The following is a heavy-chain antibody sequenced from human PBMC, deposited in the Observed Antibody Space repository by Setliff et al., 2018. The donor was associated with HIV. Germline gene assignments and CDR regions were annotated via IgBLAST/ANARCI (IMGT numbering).Heavy chain of an antibody. J-gene: IGHJ4*02. CDR3: AGGPGTTSIDY. Sequence: SETLSLTCTVSGGSISISSYYWGWIRQPPGRGLEWIGSIYYSGITYYNPSLKSRLTMSVDTSKNQFSLELISVTAADTAVYYCAGGPGTTSIDYWAQGTLVTVSS. CDR1: GGSISISSYY. D-gene: IGHD1-26*01. CDR2: IYYSGIT. V-gene: IGHV4-39*01.